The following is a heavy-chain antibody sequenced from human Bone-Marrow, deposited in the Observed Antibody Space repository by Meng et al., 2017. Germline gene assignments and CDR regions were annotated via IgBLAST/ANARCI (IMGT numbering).Heavy chain of an antibody. CDR1: GYTFTSYG. CDR2: ISAYNGNT. V-gene: IGHV1-18*01. Sequence: VEAGQARAEGKKPGASVKGTCKASGYTFTSYGSSWVRQAPGQGLEWMGWISAYNGNTNYAQKLQGRVTMTTDTSTSTAYMELRSLRSDDTAVYYCAREDSLDYWGQGTLVTVSS. CDR3: AREDSLDY. J-gene: IGHJ4*02.